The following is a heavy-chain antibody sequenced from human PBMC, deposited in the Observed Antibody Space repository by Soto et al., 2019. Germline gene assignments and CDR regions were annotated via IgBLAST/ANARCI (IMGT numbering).Heavy chain of an antibody. Sequence: QVQLQESGPGLVKPSGTLSLTCAVSGDSISTNNWWHWVRQPPGKGLEWIGEIYHSGNTNYSPSLKSRVTMSVDQSKNQFSLSLTSVTAADTAVYYCARERGAGTYQGFDYWGQGTLVTVSS. D-gene: IGHD1-26*01. J-gene: IGHJ4*02. CDR3: ARERGAGTYQGFDY. CDR1: GDSISTNNW. CDR2: IYHSGNT. V-gene: IGHV4-4*02.